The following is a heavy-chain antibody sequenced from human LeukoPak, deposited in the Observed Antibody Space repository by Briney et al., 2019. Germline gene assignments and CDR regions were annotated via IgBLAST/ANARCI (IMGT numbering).Heavy chain of an antibody. CDR1: GFTFDDYG. CDR2: INWNGGST. Sequence: RPGGSLRLSCAASGFTFDDYGMSWVRQAPGKGLEWVSGINWNGGSTGYADSVKGRFTISRDNAKNSLYLQMNTLGAEDTALYYCARGKTSRYHYYGMDVWGQGTTVTVSS. CDR3: ARGKTSRYHYYGMDV. J-gene: IGHJ6*02. V-gene: IGHV3-20*04.